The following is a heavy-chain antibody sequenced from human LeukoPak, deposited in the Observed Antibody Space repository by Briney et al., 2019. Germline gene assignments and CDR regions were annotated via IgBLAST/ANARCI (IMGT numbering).Heavy chain of an antibody. Sequence: KSSETLSLTCAVYGGSFSGYYWSWIRQPPGKGLEWIGEINHSGSTNYNPSLKSRVTIAVDTSKNQFSLKLSSVTAADTAVYYCARGGYLQVGAESNDYWGQGTLVTVSS. V-gene: IGHV4-34*01. D-gene: IGHD1-26*01. CDR3: ARGGYLQVGAESNDY. J-gene: IGHJ4*02. CDR1: GGSFSGYY. CDR2: INHSGST.